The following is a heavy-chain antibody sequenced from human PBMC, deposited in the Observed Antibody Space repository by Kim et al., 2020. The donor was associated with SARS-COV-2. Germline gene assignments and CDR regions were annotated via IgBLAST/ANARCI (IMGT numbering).Heavy chain of an antibody. CDR2: ST. CDR3: ARGGLNGTDY. D-gene: IGHD1-20*01. V-gene: IGHV4-34*01. J-gene: IGHJ4*02. Sequence: STNYNPSLKSRVTISVDTSKNQFSLKLSSVTAADTAVYYCARGGLNGTDYWGQGTLVTVSS.